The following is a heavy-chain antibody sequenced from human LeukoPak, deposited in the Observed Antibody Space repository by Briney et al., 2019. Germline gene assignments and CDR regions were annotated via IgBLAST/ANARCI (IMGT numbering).Heavy chain of an antibody. CDR1: GGTYSSYA. J-gene: IGHJ6*02. CDR3: ARAHRYCSSTSCYDWATYYYYYGMDV. D-gene: IGHD2-2*01. V-gene: IGHV1-69*13. CDR2: LIPIFGTA. Sequence: ASVKVSCKASGGTYSSYAISWVRQAPGQGLEWMGGLIPIFGTANYAQKFQGRVTITADESTSTAYMELSSLRSEDTAVYYCARAHRYCSSTSCYDWATYYYYYGMDVWGQGTTVTVPS.